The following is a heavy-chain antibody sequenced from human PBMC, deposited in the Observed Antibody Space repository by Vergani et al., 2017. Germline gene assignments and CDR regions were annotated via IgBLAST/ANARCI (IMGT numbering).Heavy chain of an antibody. CDR1: GFTFSSYS. CDR3: ARARDAYNALDY. D-gene: IGHD5-24*01. V-gene: IGHV3-21*01. CDR2: ISSSSSYI. J-gene: IGHJ4*02. Sequence: VQLVESGGGLVKPGGSLRLSCAASGFTFSSYSMNWVRQAPGKGLEWVSSISSSSSYIYYADSLKVRFTISRANATNSLYLQMNSLRAEDTAVEYCARARDAYNALDYWGQGTLDTVSS.